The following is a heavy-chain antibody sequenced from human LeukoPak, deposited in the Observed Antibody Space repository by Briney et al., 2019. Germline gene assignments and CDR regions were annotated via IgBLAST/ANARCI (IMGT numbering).Heavy chain of an antibody. CDR2: ISSTGNYI. J-gene: IGHJ4*02. D-gene: IGHD4-11*01. CDR1: GFTFSSSTFGSYT. CDR3: ARDLDYSTGFDY. V-gene: IGHV3-21*01. Sequence: GGSLRLSCATSGFTFSSSTFGSYTMNWVRQAPGKGLEWVSSISSTGNYIYYTDSVKGRFTISRDIANSLLYLQMNSLRADDTAVYYCARDLDYSTGFDYWGQGTLVTVSS.